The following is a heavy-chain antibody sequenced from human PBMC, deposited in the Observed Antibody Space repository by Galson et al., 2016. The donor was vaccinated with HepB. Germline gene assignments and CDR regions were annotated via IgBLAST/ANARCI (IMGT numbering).Heavy chain of an antibody. J-gene: IGHJ5*02. Sequence: SLRLPCAASGFTFSNYAMSWVRQAPGQGLEWVSSISGSGDTTYDADAVRGRFTISRDNSRNTLSLQMDSLIAEDSAIYYCAKGNIVQVPAAPYAWGQGALVTVSS. CDR2: ISGSGDTT. V-gene: IGHV3-23*01. CDR3: AKGNIVQVPAAPYA. D-gene: IGHD2-2*01. CDR1: GFTFSNYA.